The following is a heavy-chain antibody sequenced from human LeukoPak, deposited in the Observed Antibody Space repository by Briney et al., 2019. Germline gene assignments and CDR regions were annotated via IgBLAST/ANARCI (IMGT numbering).Heavy chain of an antibody. CDR3: ARQNRRRIAVAGTGRGFFDY. CDR2: IYYSGST. Sequence: SETLSLTCTVSGGSISSSSYYWGWIRQPPGKGLEGMGSIYYSGSTYYNPSLKSRVTISVDTSKNQLSLKLRSVTAAATAVYYCARQNRRRIAVAGTGRGFFDYWGQGTPVTVSS. J-gene: IGHJ4*02. V-gene: IGHV4-39*01. CDR1: GGSISSSSYY. D-gene: IGHD6-19*01.